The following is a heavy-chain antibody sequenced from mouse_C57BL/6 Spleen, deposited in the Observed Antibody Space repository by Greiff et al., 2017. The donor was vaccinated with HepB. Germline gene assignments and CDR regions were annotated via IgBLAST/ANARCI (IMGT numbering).Heavy chain of an antibody. CDR2: INPGSGGT. J-gene: IGHJ2*01. CDR1: GYAFTNYL. D-gene: IGHD1-1*01. CDR3: ARRGDYYGFDY. Sequence: QVQLKQSGAELVRPGTSVKVSCKASGYAFTNYLIEWVKQRPGQGLEWIGVINPGSGGTNYNEKFKGKATLTADKSSSTAYMQLSSLTSEDSAVYFCARRGDYYGFDYWGQGTTLTVSS. V-gene: IGHV1-54*01.